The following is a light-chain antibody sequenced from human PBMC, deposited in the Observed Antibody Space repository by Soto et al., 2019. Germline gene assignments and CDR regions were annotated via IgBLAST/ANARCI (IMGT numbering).Light chain of an antibody. CDR3: QQYNIWPSIT. CDR1: QSVSSY. V-gene: IGKV3-15*01. J-gene: IGKJ5*01. CDR2: GAS. Sequence: EIVMTQSPATLSVSPGERATLSCRASQSVSSYLAWYQQKPGQAPRLLIYGASTRATGIPARFSGSGSGTEFTLTISSLQSEDFAVYYCQQYNIWPSITVGQGTRLEIK.